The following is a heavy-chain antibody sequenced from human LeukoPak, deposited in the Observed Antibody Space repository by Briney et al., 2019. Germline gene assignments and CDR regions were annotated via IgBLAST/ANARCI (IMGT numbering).Heavy chain of an antibody. J-gene: IGHJ4*02. CDR3: ARGPPAGYSGYIRDY. CDR2: VNSDGSST. CDR1: GFTFSSYR. D-gene: IGHD5-12*01. Sequence: PGGSLRLSCAASGFTFSSYRMNWVRQAPGKGLGWVSTVNSDGSSTSYADSVKGRFTISRDNAKNTLYLQMNSLRAEDTAVYYCARGPPAGYSGYIRDYWGQGTPVTVSS. V-gene: IGHV3-74*01.